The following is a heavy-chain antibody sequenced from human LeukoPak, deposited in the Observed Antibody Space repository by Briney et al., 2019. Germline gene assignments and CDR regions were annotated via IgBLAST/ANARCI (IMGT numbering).Heavy chain of an antibody. CDR1: GGTFSSYA. Sequence: SVKVSCKASGGTFSSYAISWVRQAPGQGLEWMGRIIPILGIANYAQKFQGRVTITADKSTSTAYMELSSLRSEDTAVYYCARGGYYYDSSGYRGLDYWGQGTLVTVSS. J-gene: IGHJ4*02. D-gene: IGHD3-22*01. CDR3: ARGGYYYDSSGYRGLDY. V-gene: IGHV1-69*04. CDR2: IIPILGIA.